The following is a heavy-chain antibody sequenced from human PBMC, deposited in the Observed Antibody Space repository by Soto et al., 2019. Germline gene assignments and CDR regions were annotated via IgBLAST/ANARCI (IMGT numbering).Heavy chain of an antibody. CDR3: AGGGDFLFDY. J-gene: IGHJ4*02. Sequence: SETLSLTCTVSGGSISSGGYYWSWIRQHPGKGLEWIGYIYYSGSTYYNPSLKSRVTISVDTSKNQFSLKLSSVTAADTPVYYGAGGGDFLFDYWGQGTLVTVSS. CDR2: IYYSGST. V-gene: IGHV4-31*03. CDR1: GGSISSGGYY. D-gene: IGHD3-10*01.